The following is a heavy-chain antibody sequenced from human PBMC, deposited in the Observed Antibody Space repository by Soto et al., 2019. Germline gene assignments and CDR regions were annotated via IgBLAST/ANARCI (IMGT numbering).Heavy chain of an antibody. CDR2: IYYSGST. D-gene: IGHD3-10*01. CDR3: ARVSGIYYYGMDV. Sequence: SSETLSLTCTVSGCSISSYYWSWIRQPPGKGLEWIGYIYYSGSTNYNPSLKSRVTISVDTSKNQVSLKLSSVTAADTAVYYCARVSGIYYYGMDVWGQGTTVTVS. CDR1: GCSISSYY. V-gene: IGHV4-59*12. J-gene: IGHJ6*02.